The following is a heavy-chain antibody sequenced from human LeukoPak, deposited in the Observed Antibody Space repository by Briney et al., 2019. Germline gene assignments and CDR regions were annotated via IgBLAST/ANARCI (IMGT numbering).Heavy chain of an antibody. J-gene: IGHJ4*02. CDR2: LYSGGMT. V-gene: IGHV3-53*01. Sequence: GGSLRLSCAASGFTVNNYYMTWVRQAPGKGLECVSILYSGGMTYYADSVRGRFTISTDTSKNTVNLQMNSLRAEDTAIYYCARMFGGNYYGYYFDYWGQGSMLTVSS. CDR1: GFTVNNYY. CDR3: ARMFGGNYYGYYFDY. D-gene: IGHD1-26*01.